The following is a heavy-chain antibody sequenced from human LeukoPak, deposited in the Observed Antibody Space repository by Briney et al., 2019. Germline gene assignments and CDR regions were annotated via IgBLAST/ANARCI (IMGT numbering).Heavy chain of an antibody. CDR2: IKQDGSEK. CDR1: GFTFSSYW. Sequence: GGSLRLSCAASGFTFSSYWMSWVRQAPGKGLEWVANIKQDGSEKYYVDSVKGRFTISRDNAKNSLYLQMNSLRAEDMALYYCAKDRSNCGGDCYTFDYWGQGTLVTVSS. CDR3: AKDRSNCGGDCYTFDY. V-gene: IGHV3-7*03. D-gene: IGHD2-21*01. J-gene: IGHJ4*02.